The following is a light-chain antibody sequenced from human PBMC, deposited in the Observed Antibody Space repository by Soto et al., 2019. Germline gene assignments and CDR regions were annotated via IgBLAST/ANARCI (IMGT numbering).Light chain of an antibody. CDR3: QQLNSSPFT. CDR1: QGISNY. V-gene: IGKV1-9*01. CDR2: AAS. J-gene: IGKJ3*01. Sequence: DIPLTQSPYFLSASVGDRVTITCRASQGISNYLAWYQQKPGKAPQLLIYAASTLQSGVPSRFSGSGSGTEFTLTISSLQPEDFATYFCQQLNSSPFTFGPGTKVDIK.